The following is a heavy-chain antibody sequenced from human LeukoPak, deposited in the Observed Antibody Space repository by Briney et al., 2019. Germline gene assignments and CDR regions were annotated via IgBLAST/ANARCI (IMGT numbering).Heavy chain of an antibody. D-gene: IGHD6-19*01. V-gene: IGHV5-51*01. CDR2: IYPGDSDT. Sequence: GEFLKISCKGSGYSFTSYWIGWVRQMPGKGLEWMGIIYPGDSDTRYSPSFQGQVTISAGKSISTAYLQWGSLKASDTAMYYCARGPRYSSGWGDYWGQGTLVTVSS. CDR3: ARGPRYSSGWGDY. J-gene: IGHJ4*02. CDR1: GYSFTSYW.